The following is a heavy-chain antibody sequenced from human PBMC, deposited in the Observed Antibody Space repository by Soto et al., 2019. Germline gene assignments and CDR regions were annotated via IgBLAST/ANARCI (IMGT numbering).Heavy chain of an antibody. D-gene: IGHD2-15*01. V-gene: IGHV3-30*03. Sequence: QVQLVESGGGVVQPGRSLRLSCAASGFTFNSYGMHWVRQGPGNGLEWVAFISYDSTKTYYADSVKGRFTISRDNSNSAVYVQMNSLTGEATAVSYCARTRSAWLDFHYSSLDVWGQGTTVTVSS. CDR3: ARTRSAWLDFHYSSLDV. J-gene: IGHJ6*02. CDR1: GFTFNSYG. CDR2: ISYDSTKT.